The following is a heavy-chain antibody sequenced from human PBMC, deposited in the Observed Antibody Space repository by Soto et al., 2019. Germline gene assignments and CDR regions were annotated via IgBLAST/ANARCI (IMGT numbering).Heavy chain of an antibody. V-gene: IGHV3-21*01. Sequence: GGSLRLSCAASGFTFSKYSVNWVRQAPGKGLEWVSSISSRSTYIFYAHSVKGRFTISRDNAKNSLYLQMNSLRAEDTGVYYCARPRLPAAGDYYYYYGMDVWGQGTTVTVSS. J-gene: IGHJ6*02. CDR2: ISSRSTYI. D-gene: IGHD6-13*01. CDR1: GFTFSKYS. CDR3: ARPRLPAAGDYYYYYGMDV.